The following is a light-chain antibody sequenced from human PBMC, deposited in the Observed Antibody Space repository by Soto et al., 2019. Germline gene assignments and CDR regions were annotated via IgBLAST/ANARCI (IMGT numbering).Light chain of an antibody. J-gene: IGLJ1*01. V-gene: IGLV2-14*01. CDR1: RSDVGAYNY. Sequence: QSALTQPASVSGSPGRSIAISRTGTRSDVGAYNYVSWYQQHPGKAPKLMISEVTNRPSGVSDRFSGSKSGNTASLTISGLQAEDEADYYCSSFTSRFTFVFGTGTKLTVL. CDR3: SSFTSRFTFV. CDR2: EVT.